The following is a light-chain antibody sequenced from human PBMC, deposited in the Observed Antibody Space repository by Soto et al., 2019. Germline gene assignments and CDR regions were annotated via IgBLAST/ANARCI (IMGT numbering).Light chain of an antibody. J-gene: IGLJ2*01. CDR1: SSNIGAGYD. CDR3: QSYDSSLSAVV. CDR2: GNS. Sequence: QSVLTQPPLVSGAPGQRVTISCTRSSSNIGAGYDVHWYQQLPGTAPKLLIYGNSNRPSGVPDRFSGSKSGTSASLAITGLQAEDEADYYCQSYDSSLSAVVFGGGTKLTVL. V-gene: IGLV1-40*01.